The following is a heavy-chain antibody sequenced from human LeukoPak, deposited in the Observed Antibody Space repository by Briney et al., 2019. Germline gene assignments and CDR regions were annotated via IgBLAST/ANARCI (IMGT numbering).Heavy chain of an antibody. CDR2: IYYSGST. Sequence: SETLSLTCTVSGGSISSYYWNWIRQPPGKGLEWIGYIYYSGSTNYNPSLKSRVTISVDTSKNQFSLKLSSVTAADTAVYYYERSKLLWFGEFSGMDVWGQGTTVTVSS. CDR3: ERSKLLWFGEFSGMDV. J-gene: IGHJ6*02. V-gene: IGHV4-59*08. CDR1: GGSISSYY. D-gene: IGHD3-10*01.